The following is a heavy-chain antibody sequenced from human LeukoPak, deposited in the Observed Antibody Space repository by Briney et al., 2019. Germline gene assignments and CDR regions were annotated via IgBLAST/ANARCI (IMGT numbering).Heavy chain of an antibody. D-gene: IGHD1-26*01. CDR3: GSSGIVGATGYFDY. Sequence: GGSLRLSCAASGFTFSSYAMSWVRQAPGKGLEWVSAISGSGGSTYYADSVKGRFTISRDNSKNTLYLQMNSLRAEDTAVYYCGSSGIVGATGYFDYWGQGTLVTVSS. CDR1: GFTFSSYA. J-gene: IGHJ4*02. V-gene: IGHV3-23*01. CDR2: ISGSGGST.